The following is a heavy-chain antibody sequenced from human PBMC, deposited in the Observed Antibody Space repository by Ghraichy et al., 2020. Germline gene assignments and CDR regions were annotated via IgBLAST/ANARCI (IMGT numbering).Heavy chain of an antibody. Sequence: SCAASGFTFSSNNMNWVRQAPGKGLEWVSFISSSSTYIHYADSVKGRFTISRDNAKNSLYLQMNSLRAEDTAVYYCAIIVATRSQVDSWGQGTLVTVSS. CDR3: AIIVATRSQVDS. J-gene: IGHJ4*02. CDR2: ISSSSTYI. D-gene: IGHD5-12*01. V-gene: IGHV3-21*01. CDR1: GFTFSSNN.